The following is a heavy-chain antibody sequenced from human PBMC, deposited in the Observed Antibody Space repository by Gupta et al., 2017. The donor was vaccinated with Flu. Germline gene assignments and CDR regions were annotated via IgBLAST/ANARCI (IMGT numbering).Heavy chain of an antibody. D-gene: IGHD3-10*01. CDR2: INQDGSTK. J-gene: IGHJ4*02. Sequence: EVQLGESGGGLVQPGGSLRLSCAASGFTFSDYWMTWVRQAPGKGLELVANINQDGSTKYYVDSLKGRFTVSRDNAKNSLYLQMDSLRAEDTAVYFCARNRGWEQFDYWGQGTLVTVSS. V-gene: IGHV3-7*01. CDR1: GFTFSDYW. CDR3: ARNRGWEQFDY.